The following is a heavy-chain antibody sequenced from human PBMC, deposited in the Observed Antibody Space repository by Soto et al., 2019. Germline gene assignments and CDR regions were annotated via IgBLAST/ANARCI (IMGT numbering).Heavy chain of an antibody. CDR3: ARDPVAGTYFDY. CDR2: INAYNGNT. J-gene: IGHJ4*02. Sequence: QVQLVQSGAEVKKPGATVNVSCKASGYTFSSYGISWVRQAPGQGLEWMGWINAYNGNTQYAQKLQGRVTMTTDTSTSTAYMELRRLSADDTAVYYCARDPVAGTYFDYWGQGTLVTVSS. CDR1: GYTFSSYG. D-gene: IGHD6-19*01. V-gene: IGHV1-18*01.